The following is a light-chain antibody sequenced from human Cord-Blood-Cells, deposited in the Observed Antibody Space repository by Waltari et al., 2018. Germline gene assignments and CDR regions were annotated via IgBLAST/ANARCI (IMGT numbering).Light chain of an antibody. V-gene: IGLV2-23*01. CDR1: SSDVGSFYP. J-gene: IGLJ2*01. CDR3: CSYAGSSTPVV. CDR2: EGS. Sequence: QSALTQPASASGSPGQAITIPCTGTSSDVGSFYPVSWYQQPPGKAPKLMLYEGSKRPSGVSNRFSGSKSGNTASLTISGLQAEDEADYYCCSYAGSSTPVVFGGGTKLTVL.